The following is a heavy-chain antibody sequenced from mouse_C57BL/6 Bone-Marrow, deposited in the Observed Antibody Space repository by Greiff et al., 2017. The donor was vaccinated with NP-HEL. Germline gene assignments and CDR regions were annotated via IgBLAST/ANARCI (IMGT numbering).Heavy chain of an antibody. J-gene: IGHJ2*01. CDR2: INPSNGGT. CDR3: ARETIYYDYERYFDY. Sequence: QVQLQQPGTELVKPGASVKLSCKASGYTFTSYWMHLVKQRPGQGLEWIGNINPSNGGTNYNEKFKSKATLTVDKSSSTAYMQLSSLTSEDSAVYYCARETIYYDYERYFDYWGQGTTLTVSS. CDR1: GYTFTSYW. D-gene: IGHD2-4*01. V-gene: IGHV1-53*01.